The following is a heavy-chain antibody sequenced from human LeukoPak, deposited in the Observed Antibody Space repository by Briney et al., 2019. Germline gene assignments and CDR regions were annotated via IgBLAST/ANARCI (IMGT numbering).Heavy chain of an antibody. J-gene: IGHJ5*02. Sequence: GGSLRLSCAASGFTFSSYGMHWVRQAPGKGREWVAFIRYDGSNKYYADSVKGRFTIYRDNSKNTLYLQMNSLRAEDTAVYYCAKIPPILLWSHEPWGQGTLVTVSS. CDR2: IRYDGSNK. CDR3: AKIPPILLWSHEP. D-gene: IGHD5-18*01. CDR1: GFTFSSYG. V-gene: IGHV3-30*02.